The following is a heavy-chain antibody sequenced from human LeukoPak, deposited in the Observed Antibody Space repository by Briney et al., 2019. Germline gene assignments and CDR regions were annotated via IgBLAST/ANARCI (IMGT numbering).Heavy chain of an antibody. V-gene: IGHV4-30-2*01. Sequence: SETLSLTCTVSGGSISSGGYYWSWIRQPPGKGLEWIGYIYHSGSTYYNPSLKSRVTISVDRSKNQFSLKLTSVTAADTAVYYCARDDSYYDSSGSIFDYWGQGTLVTVSS. CDR3: ARDDSYYDSSGSIFDY. D-gene: IGHD3-22*01. J-gene: IGHJ4*02. CDR1: GGSISSGGYY. CDR2: IYHSGST.